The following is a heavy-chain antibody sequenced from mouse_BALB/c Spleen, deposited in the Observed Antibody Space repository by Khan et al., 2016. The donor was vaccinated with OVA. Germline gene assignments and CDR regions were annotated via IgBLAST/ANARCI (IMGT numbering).Heavy chain of an antibody. CDR1: GYTFINYW. J-gene: IGHJ3*01. CDR2: INPSTDYT. D-gene: IGHD2-1*01. Sequence: VQLQESGAELAKPGASVKMSCKASGYTFINYWMHWVKQRPGQGLEWIGYINPSTDYTEYNQKFKDQATLTADKSSSTAYMQLSSLTSEDSTVYYCGRRGLYGILVYGGQGTLVTGSA. CDR3: GRRGLYGILVY. V-gene: IGHV1-7*01.